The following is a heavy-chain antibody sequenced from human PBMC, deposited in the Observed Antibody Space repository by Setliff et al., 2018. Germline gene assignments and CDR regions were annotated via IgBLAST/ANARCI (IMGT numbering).Heavy chain of an antibody. CDR3: ARTGTYRYFDY. CDR1: GGSINSGVYY. CDR2: IYHGGDT. Sequence: KPSETLSLTCTVSGGSINSGVYYWGWIRQPPGKGLEWIGRIYHGGDTYYNASLKSRLTISVDTFKNQFSLKLRSVTAADTAVYYCARTGTYRYFDYWGQGALVTVSS. J-gene: IGHJ4*02. D-gene: IGHD1-1*01. V-gene: IGHV4-39*01.